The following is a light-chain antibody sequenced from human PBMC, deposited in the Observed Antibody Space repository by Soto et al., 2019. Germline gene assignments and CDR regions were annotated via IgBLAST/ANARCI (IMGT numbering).Light chain of an antibody. J-gene: IGKJ1*01. Sequence: DIQMTQSPSTLSASVGDRVTITCRASQSISSWLAWYQQKPGKAPKLLIYKASILESGVPSRFSGSGSGTEFTLTISSLQPDDFATYYCQHHRTFGQGTKVDIK. CDR2: KAS. V-gene: IGKV1-5*03. CDR1: QSISSW. CDR3: QHHRT.